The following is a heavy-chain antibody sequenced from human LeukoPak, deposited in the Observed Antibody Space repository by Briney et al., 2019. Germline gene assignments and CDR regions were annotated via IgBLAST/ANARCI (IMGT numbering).Heavy chain of an antibody. J-gene: IGHJ4*02. V-gene: IGHV4-59*01. D-gene: IGHD6-13*01. CDR1: GVSFSSYY. Sequence: KPSETLSLTCNVSGVSFSSYYWSWIRQPPGKALEWIGYIYYSGSTNYNPSLKSRVTISVDTSKNQFSLKLSSVTAADTAVYYCARGRQLALFDYWGQGTLVTVSS. CDR2: IYYSGST. CDR3: ARGRQLALFDY.